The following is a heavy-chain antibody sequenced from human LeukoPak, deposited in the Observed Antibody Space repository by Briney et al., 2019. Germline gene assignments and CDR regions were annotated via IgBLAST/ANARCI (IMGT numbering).Heavy chain of an antibody. CDR2: INHSGST. CDR3: ARVARCTSCFDVDY. Sequence: SETLSLTCAVYGGSFSGYYWSWIRQPPGKGLEWIGEINHSGSTNYNPSLKSRVTISVDTSKSQFSLKLSSVTAADTAVYYCARVARCTSCFDVDYWGQGTLVTISS. V-gene: IGHV4-34*01. D-gene: IGHD2-2*01. CDR1: GGSFSGYY. J-gene: IGHJ4*02.